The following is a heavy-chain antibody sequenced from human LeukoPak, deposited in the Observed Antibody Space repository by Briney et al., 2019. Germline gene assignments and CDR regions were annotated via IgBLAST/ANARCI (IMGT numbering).Heavy chain of an antibody. CDR1: GGSISSYY. D-gene: IGHD3-9*01. CDR3: ARGLNYDILTGTSYYYYYMDV. V-gene: IGHV4-59*01. CDR2: TYYSGST. J-gene: IGHJ6*03. Sequence: KPSETLSLTCTVSGGSISSYYWSWIRQPPGKGLEWIGYTYYSGSTNYNPSLKSRVTISVDTSKNQFPLKLSSVTAADTAVYYCARGLNYDILTGTSYYYYYMDVWGKGTTVTVSS.